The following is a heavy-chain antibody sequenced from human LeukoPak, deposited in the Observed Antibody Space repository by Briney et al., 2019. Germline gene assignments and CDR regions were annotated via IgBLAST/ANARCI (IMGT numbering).Heavy chain of an antibody. J-gene: IGHJ4*02. D-gene: IGHD6-19*01. CDR2: ISSSSSTI. Sequence: GGSLRLSCAASGFTFSSYSMNWARQAPGKGLEWVSYISSSSSTIYYADSVKGRFTISRDNAKNSLYLQMNSLRAEDTAVYYCARDIAVAGPYYFDYWGQGTLVTVSS. CDR1: GFTFSSYS. CDR3: ARDIAVAGPYYFDY. V-gene: IGHV3-48*01.